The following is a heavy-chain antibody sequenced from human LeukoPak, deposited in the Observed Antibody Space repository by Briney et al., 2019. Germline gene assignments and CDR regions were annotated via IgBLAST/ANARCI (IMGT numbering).Heavy chain of an antibody. CDR3: AKGQRPQECGGDCDIPYYYVMDV. D-gene: IGHD2-21*02. Sequence: ASVKVSCKASGYTFTGYYMHWVRQAPGQGLEWMGWINPNSGGTNYAQKFQGWVTMTRDTSISTAYMELSRLRSDDTAVYYCAKGQRPQECGGDCDIPYYYVMDVWGQGTTVTVSS. J-gene: IGHJ6*02. CDR2: INPNSGGT. V-gene: IGHV1-2*04. CDR1: GYTFTGYY.